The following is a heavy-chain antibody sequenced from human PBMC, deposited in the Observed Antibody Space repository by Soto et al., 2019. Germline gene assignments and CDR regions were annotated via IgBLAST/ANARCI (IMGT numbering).Heavy chain of an antibody. CDR2: IYYSGST. Sequence: SETLSLTCTVSGGSISSGGYYWSWIRQHPGKGLEWIGYIYYSGSTYYNPALKSRVTISVDTSKNQFSLKLSPVTAADTAVYYCARGMNYYGSGSFYPPNFDYWGQGTLVTVSS. V-gene: IGHV4-31*03. J-gene: IGHJ4*02. CDR1: GGSISSGGYY. CDR3: ARGMNYYGSGSFYPPNFDY. D-gene: IGHD3-10*01.